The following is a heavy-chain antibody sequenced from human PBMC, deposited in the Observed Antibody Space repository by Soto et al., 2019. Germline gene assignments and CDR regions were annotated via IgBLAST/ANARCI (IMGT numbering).Heavy chain of an antibody. CDR1: GQSFSGHS. V-gene: IGHV4-34*01. Sequence: QVQLQQWGAGLVKPSETLSLSCAVYGQSFSGHSWAWIRQPPGKGLEWIGEINESGSTYYNPSLKGRVTNSTDTSKNQFSLKLSFVSAADTAAYFCARGSGIVALPGELEDVKYDYWGQGTLVNVSS. J-gene: IGHJ4*02. CDR2: INESGST. D-gene: IGHD1-1*01. CDR3: ARGSGIVALPGELEDVKYDY.